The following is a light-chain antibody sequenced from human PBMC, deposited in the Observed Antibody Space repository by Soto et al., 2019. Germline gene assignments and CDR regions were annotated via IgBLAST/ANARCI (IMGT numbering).Light chain of an antibody. Sequence: EIVMTQSPATLPVSPGERATLSCRASQSVSRNLAWFQHKPGQSPRLLIYGASTRATGTPARFSDSGSGTEFTLTISSLQSDDFAVYYCQHYGDWPPRYTFGPGTKLESK. CDR2: GAS. CDR1: QSVSRN. V-gene: IGKV3D-15*01. CDR3: QHYGDWPPRYT. J-gene: IGKJ2*01.